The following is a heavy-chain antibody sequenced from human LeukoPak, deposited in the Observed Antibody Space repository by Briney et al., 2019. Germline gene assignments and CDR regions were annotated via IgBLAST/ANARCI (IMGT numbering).Heavy chain of an antibody. D-gene: IGHD3-10*01. CDR1: GFTLRRYS. Sequence: HGGSLRLSCAASGFTLRRYSMHWVRQAPGKGLEYVSAISSNGGSTYYANSVKGRFSIPRDNSKNTLYLQTGSLRAEDTALYYCARDDYGLGSWNDYWGQGTLVTVSS. J-gene: IGHJ4*02. CDR2: ISSNGGST. V-gene: IGHV3-64*01. CDR3: ARDDYGLGSWNDY.